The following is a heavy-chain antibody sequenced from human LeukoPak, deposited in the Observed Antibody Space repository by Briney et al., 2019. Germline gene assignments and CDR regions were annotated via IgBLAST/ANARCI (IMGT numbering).Heavy chain of an antibody. CDR2: INHSGST. CDR1: GGSFSGYY. V-gene: IGHV4-34*01. CDR3: ARIVATYDNGFDP. Sequence: SETLSLTCAVYGGSFSGYYWSWIRQPPGKGLEWIGEINHSGSTNYNPSLKSRVTISVDTSKNQFSLKLSSLTATDTAIYYCARIVATYDNGFDPWGQGTLVTVSS. D-gene: IGHD5-12*01. J-gene: IGHJ5*02.